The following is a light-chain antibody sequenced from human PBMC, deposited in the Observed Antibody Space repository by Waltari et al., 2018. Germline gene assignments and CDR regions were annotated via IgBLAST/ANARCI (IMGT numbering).Light chain of an antibody. V-gene: IGLV2-14*01. CDR1: TNDVGGYNF. Sequence: QSALTQPASVSGSPGQSVTIFCTGTTNDVGGYNFVSWYQHHPGKAPKPIIYEVTKRPSGVSPRFSAAKSANTASLTISGLQAEDAADYYCHSYTGSRTYVFGTGTKVTVL. CDR2: EVT. J-gene: IGLJ1*01. CDR3: HSYTGSRTYV.